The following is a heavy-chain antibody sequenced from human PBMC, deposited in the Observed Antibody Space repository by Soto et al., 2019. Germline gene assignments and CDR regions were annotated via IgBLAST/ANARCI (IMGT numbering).Heavy chain of an antibody. D-gene: IGHD3-22*01. Sequence: GASVKVSCKASGYTLNSYYMHWVRQAPGQGLEWMGTINPRGGSTSYAQQFQGTVTMTSDTSTRTVYMELSSLRSEDTAVYYCARDSGDSSGYIFDYWGQGTRVTVSS. V-gene: IGHV1-46*02. CDR3: ARDSGDSSGYIFDY. CDR1: GYTLNSYY. J-gene: IGHJ4*02. CDR2: INPRGGST.